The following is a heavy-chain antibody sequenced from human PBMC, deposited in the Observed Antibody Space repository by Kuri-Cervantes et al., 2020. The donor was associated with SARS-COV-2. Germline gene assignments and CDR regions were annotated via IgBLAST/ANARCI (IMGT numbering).Heavy chain of an antibody. CDR2: IYYSGST. CDR3: ARAGYYFDY. J-gene: IGHJ4*02. CDR1: GDSLRSGAHY. Sequence: SCTVSGDSLRSGAHYWSWIRQTPGKGLEWIGNIYYSGSTYYNPSLKSRVTISVGTSQNQFSLRLSAVTAADTAVYYCARAGYYFDYWGQGTLVTVSS. V-gene: IGHV4-31*02.